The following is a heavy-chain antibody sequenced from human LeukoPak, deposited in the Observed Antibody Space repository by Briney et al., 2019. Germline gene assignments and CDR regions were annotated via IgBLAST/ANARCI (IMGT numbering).Heavy chain of an antibody. D-gene: IGHD3-22*01. J-gene: IGHJ3*02. V-gene: IGHV4-59*11. CDR3: AKSNGYGLIDI. CDR2: IFYSGST. CDR1: GFTFDDHG. Sequence: GSLRLSCAASGFTFDDHGMSWVRQPPGKALEWIGNIFYSGSTYYSPSLKSRVTISLDTSRNQFSLKLSSVTAADTAVYYCAKSNGYGLIDIWGQGTMVTVSS.